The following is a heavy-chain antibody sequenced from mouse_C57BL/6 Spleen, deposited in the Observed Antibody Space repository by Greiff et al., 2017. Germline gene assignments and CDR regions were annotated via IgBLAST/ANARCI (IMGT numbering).Heavy chain of an antibody. CDR1: GYTFTSYW. D-gene: IGHD1-1*01. CDR2: IDPSDSYT. V-gene: IGHV1-50*01. Sequence: QVQLQQPGAELVKPGASVKLSCKASGYTFTSYWMQWVKQRPGQGLEWIGEIDPSDSYTNYNQKFKGKATLTVDPSSSTAYMQLSSLTSEDSAVYYCARGTTVVATGYFDVWGTGTTVTVSS. CDR3: ARGTTVVATGYFDV. J-gene: IGHJ1*03.